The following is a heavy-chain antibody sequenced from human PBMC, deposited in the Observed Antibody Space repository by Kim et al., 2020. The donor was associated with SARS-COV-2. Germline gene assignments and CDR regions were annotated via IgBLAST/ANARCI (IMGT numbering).Heavy chain of an antibody. V-gene: IGHV1-69*13. CDR2: IIPFFGSP. CDR3: ASQPGPYGLWQPNYYYYGMDV. CDR1: GGTFSSYA. Sequence: SVKVSCKASGGTFSSYAISWVRQAPGQGLEWMGGIIPFFGSPNYAQKFQGRVTITADEFTSTAYMELTGLRFEDTAVYYCASQPGPYGLWQPNYYYYGMDVWGQGTTVIVSS. D-gene: IGHD3-3*01. J-gene: IGHJ6*02.